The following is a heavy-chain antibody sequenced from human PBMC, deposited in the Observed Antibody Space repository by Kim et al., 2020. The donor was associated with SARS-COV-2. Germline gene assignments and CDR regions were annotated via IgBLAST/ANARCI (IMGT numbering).Heavy chain of an antibody. Sequence: SETLSLTCTVSGGSISSYYWSWIRQPPGKGLEWIGYIYYSGSTKYNPSLKSRVTIAVDTSKNQFSLKLSSVTAADTDVYYCARHQKLTIFGVVIIQNFDYWGQGTLVTVSS. CDR1: GGSISSYY. D-gene: IGHD3-3*01. CDR3: ARHQKLTIFGVVIIQNFDY. CDR2: IYYSGST. J-gene: IGHJ4*02. V-gene: IGHV4-59*08.